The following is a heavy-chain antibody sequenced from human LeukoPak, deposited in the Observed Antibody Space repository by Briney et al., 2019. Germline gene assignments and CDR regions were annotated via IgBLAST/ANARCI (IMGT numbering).Heavy chain of an antibody. D-gene: IGHD4-23*01. J-gene: IGHJ4*02. V-gene: IGHV3-23*01. CDR1: GLSFSSYA. Sequence: PGGSLRLSCAASGLSFSSYAMTWVRQAPGKGLEWVSAISDSGGSTFYADSVRGRFTISRDNSKNTLYLQMNSLRAEDTAVYYCAKDSVVPGLADYWSQGTLVTVSS. CDR2: ISDSGGST. CDR3: AKDSVVPGLADY.